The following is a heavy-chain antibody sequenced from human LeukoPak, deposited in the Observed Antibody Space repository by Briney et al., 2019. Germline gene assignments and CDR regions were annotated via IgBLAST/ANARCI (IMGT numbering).Heavy chain of an antibody. CDR3: ARQRSYGPFDY. V-gene: IGHV4-39*01. CDR2: IYYSGST. D-gene: IGHD5-18*01. J-gene: IGHJ4*02. Sequence: SETLSLTCTVSGGSISSSSNYWGWIRQPPGKGLEWIGSIYYSGSTYYNPSLKSRVTISVDTSKNQFSLKLSSVTAADTAVYYCARQRSYGPFDYWGQGTLVTVSS. CDR1: GGSISSSSNY.